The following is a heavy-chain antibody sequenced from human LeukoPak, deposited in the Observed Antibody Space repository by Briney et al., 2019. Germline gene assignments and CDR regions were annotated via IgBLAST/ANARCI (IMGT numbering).Heavy chain of an antibody. V-gene: IGHV3-30*03. J-gene: IGHJ5*02. CDR1: GFTFSSYD. Sequence: GGSLRLSCAASGFTFSSYDMHWVRQAPGKGLEWVAVISYDGSNKYYADSVKGRFTISRDNSKNTLYLQMNSLRADDTAVYFCASGKYRYGDNWFDPWGQGTLVTVSS. D-gene: IGHD5-18*01. CDR2: ISYDGSNK. CDR3: ASGKYRYGDNWFDP.